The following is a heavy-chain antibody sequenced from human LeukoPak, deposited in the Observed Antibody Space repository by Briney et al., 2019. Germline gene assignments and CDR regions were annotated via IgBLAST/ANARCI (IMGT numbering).Heavy chain of an antibody. D-gene: IGHD3-16*01. J-gene: IGHJ4*02. CDR2: INPNSGGT. CDR1: GYTFTGYY. CDR3: AGGRSSDY. V-gene: IGHV1-2*02. Sequence: ASVKVSCKASGYTFTGYYMHWVRQAPGQGLEWMGWINPNSGGTNYAQKLQGRVAMTRDTSISTAYKELSRLRSDDTAVYYCAGGRSSDYWGQGTLVTVSS.